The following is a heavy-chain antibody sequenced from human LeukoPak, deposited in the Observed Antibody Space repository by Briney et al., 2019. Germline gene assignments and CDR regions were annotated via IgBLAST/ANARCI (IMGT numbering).Heavy chain of an antibody. CDR1: GITLSNAW. V-gene: IGHV3-21*01. J-gene: IGHJ3*02. D-gene: IGHD3-10*01. CDR2: ISRSSSYI. Sequence: GGSLRLSCVASGITLSNAWMTWVRQAPGKGLEWVSSISRSSSYIYYADSVKGRFTISRDNARNSLYLQMNSLRVEDTAVYYRASFPPYMVRNDPFDIWGQGTMVTVSS. CDR3: ASFPPYMVRNDPFDI.